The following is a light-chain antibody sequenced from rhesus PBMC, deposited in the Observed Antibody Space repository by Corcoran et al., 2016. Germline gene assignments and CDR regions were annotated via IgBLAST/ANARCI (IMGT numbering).Light chain of an antibody. Sequence: EIVLTQSPATLSLSPGERATLSCRASQSVSSSLAWYQQKPGQAPRLLMYDASSRATGIPDRFSGSGSGRDFTFTISSLEPEDVGVYYCQQYSSWWTFDQGTKVEIK. CDR1: QSVSSS. CDR2: DAS. CDR3: QQYSSWWT. V-gene: IGKV3-17*01. J-gene: IGKJ1*01.